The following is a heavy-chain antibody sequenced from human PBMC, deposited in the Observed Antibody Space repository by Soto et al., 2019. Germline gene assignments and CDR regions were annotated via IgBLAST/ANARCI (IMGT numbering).Heavy chain of an antibody. CDR2: INHSGST. CDR1: GGSFSGYY. CDR3: ARGVDYYYDSSGYYY. V-gene: IGHV4-34*01. Sequence: QVQLQQWGAGLLKPSETLSLTCAVYGGSFSGYYWSWIRQPPGKGLEWIGEINHSGSTNYNPSLKSRFTRSVDTSKNQFSLKLSSVTAADTAVYYCARGVDYYYDSSGYYYWGQGTLVTVSS. J-gene: IGHJ4*02. D-gene: IGHD3-22*01.